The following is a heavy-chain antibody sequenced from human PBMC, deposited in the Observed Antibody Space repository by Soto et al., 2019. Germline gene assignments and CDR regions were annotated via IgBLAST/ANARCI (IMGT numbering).Heavy chain of an antibody. Sequence: ASEKVSCKASGYTFTSYGISWVRQAPGQGLEWMGWISAYNGNTNYAQKLQRRVTMPTDTSTSTAYMELRSLRSDDTAVYYCARGQYYCDSSGYTLDAFDIWGQGTMVTVSS. CDR2: ISAYNGNT. J-gene: IGHJ3*02. CDR1: GYTFTSYG. CDR3: ARGQYYCDSSGYTLDAFDI. V-gene: IGHV1-18*01. D-gene: IGHD3-22*01.